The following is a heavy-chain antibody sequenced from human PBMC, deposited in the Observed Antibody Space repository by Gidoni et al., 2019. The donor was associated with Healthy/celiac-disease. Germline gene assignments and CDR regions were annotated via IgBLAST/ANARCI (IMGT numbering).Heavy chain of an antibody. CDR1: GGTFSSYT. Sequence: QVQLVQSGAEVKKPAASVKVPCKASGGTFSSYTISWVRQAPGQGLEWMGKLIPILGIAHYAQKFQSRVTITANKSTSTAYMELSSLGSEDTAVYYCAGHSGYAAEVDYWGQGTLVTVSS. V-gene: IGHV1-69*02. CDR3: AGHSGYAAEVDY. D-gene: IGHD5-12*01. CDR2: LIPILGIA. J-gene: IGHJ4*02.